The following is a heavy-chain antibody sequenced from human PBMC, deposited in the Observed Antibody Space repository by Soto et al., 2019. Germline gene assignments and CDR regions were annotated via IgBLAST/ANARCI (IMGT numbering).Heavy chain of an antibody. CDR1: GFIFENFG. CDR2: ISGSGFKK. J-gene: IGHJ5*02. CDR3: AKNQGVELVPLATVDWFDP. V-gene: IGHV3-23*01. Sequence: GSLRLSCGASGFIFENFGMSWVRQAPGKGLEWISSISGSGFKKYYADSVKGRFTISRDNSKSTVYLELNNLSAEDTAVYHCAKNQGVELVPLATVDWFDPWGQGSVVTVSS. D-gene: IGHD1-26*01.